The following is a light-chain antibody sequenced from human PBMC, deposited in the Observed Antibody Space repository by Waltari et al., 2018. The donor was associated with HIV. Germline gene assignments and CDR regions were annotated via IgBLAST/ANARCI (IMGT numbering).Light chain of an antibody. Sequence: QSALTQPPSASGSPGQSVTLSCTGTSSYVGCYNYVSWYPQYPGKVPKLLIYEVTKRPSGVKDRFAGSKAGNTASLSVSGLQADDEGDYYCSSYGGTKNGIVFGGGTKLTGL. CDR2: EVT. J-gene: IGLJ2*01. V-gene: IGLV2-8*01. CDR3: SSYGGTKNGIV. CDR1: SSYVGCYNY.